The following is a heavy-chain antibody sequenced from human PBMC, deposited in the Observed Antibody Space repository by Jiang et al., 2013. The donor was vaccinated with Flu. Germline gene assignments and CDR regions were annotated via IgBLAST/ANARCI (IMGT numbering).Heavy chain of an antibody. V-gene: IGHV4-39*01. CDR1: GGSISSSSYY. CDR3: ARPAAEGWFDP. Sequence: PGLVKPSETLSLTCTVSGGSISSSSYYWGWIRQPPGKGLEWIGNIYYSGSTYYNPSLKSRVTISVDTSKNQFSLKLSSVTAADTAVYYCARPAAEGWFDPWGQGTLVTVSS. J-gene: IGHJ5*02. CDR2: IYYSGST. D-gene: IGHD2-2*01.